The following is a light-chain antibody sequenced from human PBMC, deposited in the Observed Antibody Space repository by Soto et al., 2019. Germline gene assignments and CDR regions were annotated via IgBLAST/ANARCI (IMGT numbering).Light chain of an antibody. CDR1: QSVTNT. J-gene: IGKJ4*01. V-gene: IGKV3-15*01. Sequence: IVMTQSPATLSVSPGERVTISCRASQSVTNTLAWYQHKPGQAPRLLISYASRGATGIPARFSGSGSGTDFTLTINSLQSEDFAVYYCQQYYTWPVTFGGGTKVEI. CDR2: YAS. CDR3: QQYYTWPVT.